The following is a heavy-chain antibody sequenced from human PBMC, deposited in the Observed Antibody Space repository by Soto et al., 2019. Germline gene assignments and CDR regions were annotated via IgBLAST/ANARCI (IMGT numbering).Heavy chain of an antibody. Sequence: SETLSLTCTVYGGSISSISYYWGWIRQPPGKGLEWIGSIYYSGSTYYNPSLKSRVTISVDTSKNQFSLKLSSVTAADTAVYYCARRLYYDSSGFEGGGMDVWGQGTTVT. D-gene: IGHD3-22*01. V-gene: IGHV4-39*01. CDR3: ARRLYYDSSGFEGGGMDV. J-gene: IGHJ6*02. CDR1: GGSISSISYY. CDR2: IYYSGST.